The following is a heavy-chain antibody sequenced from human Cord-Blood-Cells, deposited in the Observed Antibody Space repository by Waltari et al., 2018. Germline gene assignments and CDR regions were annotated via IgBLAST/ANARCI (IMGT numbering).Heavy chain of an antibody. CDR2: IYYSGST. J-gene: IGHJ3*02. CDR1: GGSISSSSYY. D-gene: IGHD2-2*01. Sequence: QLQLQESGPGLVKPSETLSLTCTVSGGSISSSSYYWGWIRQPPGKGLEWIGSIYYSGSTYCNPPLKSRVTISVDTSKNQFSLKLSSVTSADTAVYYCARPAVPAAMLDAFDIWGQGTMVTVSS. V-gene: IGHV4-39*07. CDR3: ARPAVPAAMLDAFDI.